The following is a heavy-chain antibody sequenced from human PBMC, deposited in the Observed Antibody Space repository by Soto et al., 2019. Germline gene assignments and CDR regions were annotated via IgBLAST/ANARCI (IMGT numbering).Heavy chain of an antibody. D-gene: IGHD3-9*01. V-gene: IGHV4-4*02. CDR2: IYHSGST. J-gene: IGHJ5*02. CDR3: ARVTRARASVKVFSFDP. CDR1: GGSISSSNW. Sequence: SETLSLTCAVSGGSISSSNWWSWVRQPPGKGLEWIGEIYHSGSTNYNPSLKSRVTISVDKSKNQFSLKLSSVTAADTAVYYCARVTRARASVKVFSFDPWGQGTLVTVSS.